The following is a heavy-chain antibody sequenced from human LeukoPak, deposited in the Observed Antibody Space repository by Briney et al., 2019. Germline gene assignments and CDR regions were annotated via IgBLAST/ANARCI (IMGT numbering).Heavy chain of an antibody. D-gene: IGHD4-17*01. Sequence: ASVKVSCKAVGYTFTNYYIHWVRQAPGQGFEWMGIINPSDETTKYAQKFQGRLTMTRDTSTTTVHMELGSLRSGDTAVYYCARGMVARISLGSLGTTETTFTSDWFFDLWGRGTVVTVSS. CDR3: ARGMVARISLGSLGTTETTFTSDWFFDL. CDR2: INPSDETT. J-gene: IGHJ2*01. CDR1: GYTFTNYY. V-gene: IGHV1-46*01.